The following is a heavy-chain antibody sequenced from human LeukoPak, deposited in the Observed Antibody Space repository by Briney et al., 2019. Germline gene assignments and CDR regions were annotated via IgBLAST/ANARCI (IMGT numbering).Heavy chain of an antibody. J-gene: IGHJ4*02. Sequence: SVKVSCKASGGTFSSYAISWVRQAPGQGLEWMGRIIPIFGTANYAQKFQGRVTITTDESTSAAYIELSSLRSEDTAVYYCARHPSPEESFGSDYWGQGTLVTVSS. D-gene: IGHD3-3*01. CDR3: ARHPSPEESFGSDY. V-gene: IGHV1-69*05. CDR1: GGTFSSYA. CDR2: IIPIFGTA.